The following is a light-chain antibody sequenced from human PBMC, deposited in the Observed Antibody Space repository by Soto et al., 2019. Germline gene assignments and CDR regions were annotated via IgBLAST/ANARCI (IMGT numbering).Light chain of an antibody. CDR1: SSDVGGWDY. V-gene: IGLV2-14*01. CDR3: ASFSSSNTWV. CDR2: EVT. J-gene: IGLJ3*02. Sequence: QSALTQPASVSGSPGQTITISCTGTSSDVGGWDYVSWYQHHPGKAPKVMVYEVTIWPSGVSDRFSGSKSGNTASLSISGLQADDEADYYCASFSSSNTWVFGGGTKVTVL.